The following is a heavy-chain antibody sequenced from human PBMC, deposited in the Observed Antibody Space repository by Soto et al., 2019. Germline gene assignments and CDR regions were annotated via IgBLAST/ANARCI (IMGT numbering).Heavy chain of an antibody. CDR3: TQLYRDDP. CDR1: GFTVKDAW. Sequence: EIRLVESGGGVIKPGESLTLSCAASGFTVKDAWMHWVRQTLGKGLEWVGLIRSQKDGGTTHYAAPVRDRFTISRDDSRNTLYLRMNSLKIEDTAVYYCTQLYRDDPWGQGTLVTVSS. CDR2: IRSQKDGGTT. J-gene: IGHJ5*02. V-gene: IGHV3-15*06. D-gene: IGHD3-10*01.